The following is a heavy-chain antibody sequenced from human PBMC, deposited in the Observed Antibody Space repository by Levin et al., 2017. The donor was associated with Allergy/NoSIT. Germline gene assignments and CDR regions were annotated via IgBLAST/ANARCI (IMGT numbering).Heavy chain of an antibody. CDR1: GDSITSSH. CDR2: IYYNGST. Sequence: SQTLSLPCSVSGDSITSSHWSWLRQPPGKGLEWIGYIYYNGSTYYNPSLKSRVTISLDTSKTQFSLKLTSVTAADTAVFYCARTRPLPPDGHYGMDVWGQGTTVTVSS. CDR3: ARTRPLPPDGHYGMDV. D-gene: IGHD4-17*01. V-gene: IGHV4-59*01. J-gene: IGHJ6*02.